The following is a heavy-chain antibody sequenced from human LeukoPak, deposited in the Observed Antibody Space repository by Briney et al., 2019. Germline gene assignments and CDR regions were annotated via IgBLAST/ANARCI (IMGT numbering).Heavy chain of an antibody. CDR3: ARDRGVPGPGNALDI. J-gene: IGHJ3*02. CDR1: GGTFSNYA. V-gene: IGHV1-2*06. D-gene: IGHD2-8*01. Sequence: ASVKVSCKASGGTFSNYAINWVRQAPGQGLEWLGLVKPKSGDSDFVQKFRGRVTVTTDVSTTTIHMELSNLRSDDTAVYYCARDRGVPGPGNALDIWGQGTMVTVSS. CDR2: VKPKSGDS.